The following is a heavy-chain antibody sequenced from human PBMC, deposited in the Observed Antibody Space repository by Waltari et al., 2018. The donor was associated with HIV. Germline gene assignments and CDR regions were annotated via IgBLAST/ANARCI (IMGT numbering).Heavy chain of an antibody. CDR3: AGTSYDLLQGYYFDV. V-gene: IGHV4-38-2*02. CDR2: ISHSCNV. CDR1: DYFISSDYY. Sequence: QVQLQESGPGLVKPSETLSLTCSVSDYFISSDYYWGWLRQSPGRGLEWIGSISHSCNVGYNPSLKSRTPIVGNPSKNQFFLRLASATAADTAVYYCAGTSYDLLQGYYFDVWGQGRPVTVSS. J-gene: IGHJ4*02. D-gene: IGHD3-3*01.